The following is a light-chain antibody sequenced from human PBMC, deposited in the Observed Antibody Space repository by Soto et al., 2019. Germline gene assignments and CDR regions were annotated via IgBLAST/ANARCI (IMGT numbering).Light chain of an antibody. CDR1: QSISNY. V-gene: IGKV1-39*01. CDR3: QQSYSTPFT. J-gene: IGKJ3*01. CDR2: AAS. Sequence: DIPMTQSPSSLSASVGDSVTITCRASQSISNYLNWYKQKPGKAPKLLVYAASSLQSGVPSRFSGSGSGTDFTLTISSLQPEDFATYYCQQSYSTPFTFGPGTKVDIK.